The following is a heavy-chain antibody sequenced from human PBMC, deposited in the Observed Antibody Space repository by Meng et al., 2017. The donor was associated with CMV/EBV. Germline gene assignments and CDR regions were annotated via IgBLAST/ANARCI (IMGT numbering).Heavy chain of an antibody. CDR2: ISHDGSNK. CDR3: ARAYNSAIFGVVGYFDY. V-gene: IGHV3-30*04. Sequence: GGSLRLSCAASGFTFSSYAMHWVRQAPGKGLEWVAVISHDGSNKYYADSVKGRFTISRDNSKNTLYLQMNSLRAEDTAVYYCARAYNSAIFGVVGYFDYWGQGTLVTVSS. J-gene: IGHJ4*02. CDR1: GFTFSSYA. D-gene: IGHD3-3*01.